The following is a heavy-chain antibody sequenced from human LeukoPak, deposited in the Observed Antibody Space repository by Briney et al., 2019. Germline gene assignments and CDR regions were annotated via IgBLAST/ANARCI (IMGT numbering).Heavy chain of an antibody. V-gene: IGHV3-21*01. Sequence: PGGSLRLSCAASGFTFSSYGMNWVRQAPGKGLEWVSAISSSSSYIYYADSVKGRFTISRDNAKNSLYLQMNSLRAEETAVYYCAREWVVVPAAVDYWGQGTLVTVSS. CDR3: AREWVVVPAAVDY. CDR2: ISSSSSYI. J-gene: IGHJ4*02. CDR1: GFTFSSYG. D-gene: IGHD2-2*01.